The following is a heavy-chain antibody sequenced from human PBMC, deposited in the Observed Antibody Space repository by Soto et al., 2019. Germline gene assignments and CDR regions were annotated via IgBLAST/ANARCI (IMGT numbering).Heavy chain of an antibody. V-gene: IGHV4-34*01. J-gene: IGHJ4*02. Sequence: TLSLTCAVYGGSFSGYYWSWIRQPPGKGLEWIGEINHSGSTNYNPSLKSRVTISVDTSKNQFSLKLSSVTAADTAVYYCARGGGSGSYYKRAKNFDYWGQGTLVTVSS. D-gene: IGHD3-10*01. CDR2: INHSGST. CDR3: ARGGGSGSYYKRAKNFDY. CDR1: GGSFSGYY.